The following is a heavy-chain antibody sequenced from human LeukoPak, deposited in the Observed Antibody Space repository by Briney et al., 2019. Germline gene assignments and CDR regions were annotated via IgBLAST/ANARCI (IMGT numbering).Heavy chain of an antibody. V-gene: IGHV1-2*06. Sequence: SAVTVSCKASRETLSAYYIYWVLQAPGQVLKWMGRINPDSGGTDYAQNFQGRVTMTKDTSISTAYMELSRLRSDDTAVYYCARGYCSGGTCYLVENWLDPWGQGTLVTVSS. CDR3: ARGYCSGGTCYLVENWLDP. D-gene: IGHD2-15*01. CDR2: INPDSGGT. CDR1: RETLSAYY. J-gene: IGHJ5*02.